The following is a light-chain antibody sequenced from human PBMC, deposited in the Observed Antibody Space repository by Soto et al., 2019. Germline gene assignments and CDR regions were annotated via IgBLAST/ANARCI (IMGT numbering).Light chain of an antibody. Sequence: QSVLTQPPAASGTPGQRVTFSCSGSSSNIGINTVNRYRQLPGTAPQLLISDNHRRPSGVPDRFSGSKSGTSASLAISGLQSEDEATYFCAAWDVSMKGVVFGTGTKVTVL. CDR1: SSNIGINT. V-gene: IGLV1-44*01. CDR3: AAWDVSMKGVV. CDR2: DNH. J-gene: IGLJ1*01.